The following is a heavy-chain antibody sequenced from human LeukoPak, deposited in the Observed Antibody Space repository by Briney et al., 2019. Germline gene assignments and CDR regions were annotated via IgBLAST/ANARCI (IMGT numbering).Heavy chain of an antibody. Sequence: GASVKVSCKASGYTFTSYDINWVRQATGQGLEWMGWMNPNSGNTGYAQKFQGRVTMTRDTSISTAYMELSRLRSDDTAVYYCARPAPDSIDYWGQGTLVTVSS. CDR2: MNPNSGNT. V-gene: IGHV1-8*01. J-gene: IGHJ4*02. D-gene: IGHD2-2*01. CDR1: GYTFTSYD. CDR3: ARPAPDSIDY.